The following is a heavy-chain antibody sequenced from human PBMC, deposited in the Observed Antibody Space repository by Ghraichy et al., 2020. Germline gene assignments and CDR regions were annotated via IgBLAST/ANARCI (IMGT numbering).Heavy chain of an antibody. D-gene: IGHD4-23*01. CDR3: IRDVLRWGPG. Sequence: GASLRLSCAASGFTFSNYWMHWVRQAPGKGLVWVSHINSDGSSTTYADSVKGRFTISRDNAKNTLYLQMNSLRAEDTAVYYCIRDVLRWGPGGGQGTLVTVSS. CDR2: INSDGSST. CDR1: GFTFSNYW. J-gene: IGHJ4*02. V-gene: IGHV3-74*01.